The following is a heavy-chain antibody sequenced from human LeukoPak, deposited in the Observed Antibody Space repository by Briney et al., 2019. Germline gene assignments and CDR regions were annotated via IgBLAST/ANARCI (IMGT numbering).Heavy chain of an antibody. Sequence: SETLSLTCTVSGGSISSGGYYWSWIRQPPGKGLEWIGYINHSGSTNYNPSLKSRVTISVDTSKNQFSLKLSSVTAADTAVYYCARHSPEQWLVRRTAEYFQHWGQGTLVTVSS. CDR2: INHSGST. CDR3: ARHSPEQWLVRRTAEYFQH. J-gene: IGHJ1*01. V-gene: IGHV4-30-2*01. D-gene: IGHD6-19*01. CDR1: GGSISSGGYY.